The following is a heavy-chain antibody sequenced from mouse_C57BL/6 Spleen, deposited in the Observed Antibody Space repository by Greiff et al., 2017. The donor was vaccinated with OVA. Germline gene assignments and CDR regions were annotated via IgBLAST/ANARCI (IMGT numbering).Heavy chain of an antibody. V-gene: IGHV1-18*01. D-gene: IGHD1-1*01. CDR2: INPNNGGT. Sequence: VQLQQSGPELVKPGASVKIPCKASGYTFTDYNMDWVKQSHGKSLEWIGDINPNNGGTIYNQKFKGKATLTVDKSSSTAYMELRSLTSEDTAVYYCAGEAHYYGSSCEYCDVWGKGTTVTVSS. J-gene: IGHJ1*03. CDR3: AGEAHYYGSSCEYCDV. CDR1: GYTFTDYN.